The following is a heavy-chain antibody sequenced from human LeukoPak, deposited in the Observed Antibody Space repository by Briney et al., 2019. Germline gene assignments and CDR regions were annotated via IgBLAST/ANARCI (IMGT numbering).Heavy chain of an antibody. CDR2: ISGSGGST. D-gene: IGHD4-17*01. CDR1: GFTFSSYA. Sequence: GGSLRLSCAASGFTFSSYAMSWVRQAPGKGLEWVSAISGSGGSTYYADSVKGRFTISRDNAKNSLYLQMNSLRAEDTAVYYCARESTVTPFFDYWGQGTLVTVSS. CDR3: ARESTVTPFFDY. J-gene: IGHJ4*02. V-gene: IGHV3-23*01.